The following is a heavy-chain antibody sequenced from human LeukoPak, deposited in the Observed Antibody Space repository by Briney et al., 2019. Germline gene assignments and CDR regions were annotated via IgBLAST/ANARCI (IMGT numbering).Heavy chain of an antibody. Sequence: SVKVSCKASGGTFSSYAISWVRQAPGQGLEWMGGIIPIFGTANYAQKFQGRVTITADESTSTAYMELSSLRSEDTAAYYCARSTRGYSGYDFDYWGQGTLVTVSS. D-gene: IGHD5-12*01. V-gene: IGHV1-69*13. CDR2: IIPIFGTA. CDR3: ARSTRGYSGYDFDY. CDR1: GGTFSSYA. J-gene: IGHJ4*02.